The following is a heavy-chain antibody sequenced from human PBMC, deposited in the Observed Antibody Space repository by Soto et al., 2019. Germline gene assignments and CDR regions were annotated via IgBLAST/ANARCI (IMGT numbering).Heavy chain of an antibody. V-gene: IGHV3-9*01. CDR1: GFSFDDYA. J-gene: IGHJ4*02. D-gene: IGHD3-22*01. CDR2: ITWSSGYI. Sequence: EVQLVESGGGLVQPGRSLRLSCAASGFSFDDYAMHWVRQAPGRGLEWVSGITWSSGYIGYADSVKGRFTISKDNAKNSLYLKMNSLRREDTAVYYCAKGTYDSSGYYTAPDYWGQGTLVTVSS. CDR3: AKGTYDSSGYYTAPDY.